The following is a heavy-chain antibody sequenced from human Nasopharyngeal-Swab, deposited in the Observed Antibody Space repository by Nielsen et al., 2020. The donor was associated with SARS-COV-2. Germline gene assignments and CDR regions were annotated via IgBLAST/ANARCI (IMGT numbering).Heavy chain of an antibody. D-gene: IGHD3-16*01. V-gene: IGHV4-4*07. CDR2: LYTSGSTTFKPPP. CDR1: GDSINNHY. Sequence: SETLSLTCTVSGDSINNHYWSWIRQPAGKGLQWIGRLYTSGSTTFKPPPNYHPSLKSRVSMSLDTSKNQFSLRLTSVTAADTAVYYCARDGGTWFDPWGQGTLVTVSS. CDR3: ARDGGTWFDP. J-gene: IGHJ5*02.